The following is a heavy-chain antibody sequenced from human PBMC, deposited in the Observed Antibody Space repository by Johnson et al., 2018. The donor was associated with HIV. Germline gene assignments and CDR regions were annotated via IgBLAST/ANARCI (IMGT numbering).Heavy chain of an antibody. Sequence: VQLVESGGGLVQPGGSLKLSCAASGFTFSGSAIHWVRQASGKGLVWVGRIRSKANSYAPAYAASVKGRFTISRDDSKNTAYLQMNSLRPEDTAVYYCASGDDDGFWGQGTMVTVSS. V-gene: IGHV3-73*02. CDR3: ASGDDDGF. D-gene: IGHD5-12*01. J-gene: IGHJ3*01. CDR1: GFTFSGSA. CDR2: IRSKANSYAP.